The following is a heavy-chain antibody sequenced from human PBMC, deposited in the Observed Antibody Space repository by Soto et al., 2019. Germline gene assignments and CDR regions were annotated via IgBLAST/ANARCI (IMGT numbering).Heavy chain of an antibody. J-gene: IGHJ4*02. CDR3: AKDLRGKWSLDY. D-gene: IGHD1-26*01. CDR1: GFTFSSYA. CDR2: ISGSGGST. Sequence: PGGSLRLSCAASGFTFSSYAMSWVRQTPGKGLEWVSAISGSGGSTYYADSVKGRFTISRDNSKNTLSLQMNSLRAEDTAVYYCAKDLRGKWSLDYWGQGTLVTVSS. V-gene: IGHV3-23*01.